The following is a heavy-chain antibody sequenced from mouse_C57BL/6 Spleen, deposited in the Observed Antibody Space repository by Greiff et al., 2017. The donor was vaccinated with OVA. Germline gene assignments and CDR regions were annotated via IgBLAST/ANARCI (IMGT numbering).Heavy chain of an antibody. D-gene: IGHD1-1*01. CDR3: ARPRVYYGSSYGYFDV. J-gene: IGHJ1*03. Sequence: QVQLQQPGTELVKPGASVKLSCKASGYTFTSYWMHWVKQRPGQGLEWIGNINPSNGGTNYNEKFKSKATLTVDKSSSTAYMQLSSLTSEDSAVYYGARPRVYYGSSYGYFDVWGTGTTVTVSS. V-gene: IGHV1-53*01. CDR2: INPSNGGT. CDR1: GYTFTSYW.